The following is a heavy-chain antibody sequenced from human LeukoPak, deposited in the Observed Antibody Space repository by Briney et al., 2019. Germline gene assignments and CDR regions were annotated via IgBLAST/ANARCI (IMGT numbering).Heavy chain of an antibody. CDR1: GFTFSSYA. D-gene: IGHD3-16*01. V-gene: IGHV3-23*01. Sequence: GGSLRLSCAASGFTFSSYAMSWVRQAPGKGLEWVSTISSSGGSTSYADSVKGRFTISRDNSKNTLYLQMNSLRAEDTAVYYCARDRFGESFYWGQGTLVTVSS. CDR2: ISSSGGST. J-gene: IGHJ4*02. CDR3: ARDRFGESFY.